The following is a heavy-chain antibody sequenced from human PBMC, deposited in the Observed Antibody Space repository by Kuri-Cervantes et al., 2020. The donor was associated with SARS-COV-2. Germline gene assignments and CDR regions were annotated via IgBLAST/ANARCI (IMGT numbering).Heavy chain of an antibody. Sequence: SETLSLTCAVDGGSFSGYYWSWIRQPPGKGLEWIGEINHSGSTNYNPSLKSRVTISVDTSKNQFSLKLSSVTAADTAVYYCAGWPVVPAANPKWGIDYWGQGTLVTVSS. CDR2: INHSGST. D-gene: IGHD2-2*01. CDR1: GGSFSGYY. CDR3: AGWPVVPAANPKWGIDY. J-gene: IGHJ4*02. V-gene: IGHV4-34*01.